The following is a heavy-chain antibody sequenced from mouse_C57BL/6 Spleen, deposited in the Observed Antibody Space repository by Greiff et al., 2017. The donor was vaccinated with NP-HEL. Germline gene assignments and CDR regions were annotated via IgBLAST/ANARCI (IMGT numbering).Heavy chain of an antibody. CDR1: GYAFSSSW. Sequence: QVQLQQSGPELVKPGASVKISCKASGYAFSSSWMNWVKQRPGKGLEWIGRIYPGDGDTNYNGKFKGKATLTADTSSSTAYMQLSSLTSEDSAVYYCARSYYGSSYRYFDVWGTGTTVTVSS. D-gene: IGHD1-1*01. V-gene: IGHV1-82*01. J-gene: IGHJ1*03. CDR2: IYPGDGDT. CDR3: ARSYYGSSYRYFDV.